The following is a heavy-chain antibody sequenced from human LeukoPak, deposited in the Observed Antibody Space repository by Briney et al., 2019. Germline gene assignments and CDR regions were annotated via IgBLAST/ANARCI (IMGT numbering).Heavy chain of an antibody. CDR3: ARASYDILTGYKTGDY. D-gene: IGHD3-9*01. J-gene: IGHJ4*02. CDR1: GYTFTSYG. Sequence: ASVKVSCKASGYTFTSYGISWVRQAPGQGLEWMGWISAYNGNTNYAQKLQGRVTMTTDTSTSTAYMELRSLRSDDTAVYYCARASYDILTGYKTGDYWGQGTLVTVSS. V-gene: IGHV1-18*01. CDR2: ISAYNGNT.